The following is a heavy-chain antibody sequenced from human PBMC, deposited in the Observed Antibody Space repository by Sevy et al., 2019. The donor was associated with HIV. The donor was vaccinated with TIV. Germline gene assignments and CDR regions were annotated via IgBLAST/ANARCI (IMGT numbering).Heavy chain of an antibody. V-gene: IGHV3-30*18. D-gene: IGHD1-1*01. CDR1: GIIFTSSG. CDR3: AKDVTGYNGLDV. Sequence: GGSLRLSCVVSGIIFTSSGMHWVRQAPGKGLEWVSVISYHGWDKFYADSVKGRFTISRDNSKNILYLQMNSLRIEDTAVYYCAKDVTGYNGLDVWGQGTMVTVSS. CDR2: ISYHGWDK. J-gene: IGHJ6*02.